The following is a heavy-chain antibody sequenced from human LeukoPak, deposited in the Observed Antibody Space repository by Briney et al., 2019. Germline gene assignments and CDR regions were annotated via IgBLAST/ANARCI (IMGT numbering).Heavy chain of an antibody. Sequence: SETLSLTCTVSGGSISSSSYFWGWIRQPPGMGLEWIGTISYGGSTYYNPSLKSRVTISVDTSKNEFSLKLNSVTAADTAVYYCTTSYSTSWPEINYWGQGTLVTVSS. CDR1: GGSISSSSYF. V-gene: IGHV4-39*01. J-gene: IGHJ4*02. D-gene: IGHD6-13*01. CDR2: ISYGGST. CDR3: TTSYSTSWPEINY.